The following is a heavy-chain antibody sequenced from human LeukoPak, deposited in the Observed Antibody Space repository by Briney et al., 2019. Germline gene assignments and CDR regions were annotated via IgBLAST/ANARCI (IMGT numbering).Heavy chain of an antibody. CDR1: GGSISSSSYY. V-gene: IGHV4-39*01. CDR3: ARLGHCTGGSCYQYYYMDV. CDR2: IYDSGSI. J-gene: IGHJ6*03. D-gene: IGHD2-8*02. Sequence: SQTLSLTCTVSGGSISSSSYYWGWIRQPPGKGLEWIGSIYDSGSIYYNPSLKSRLTISEDTSKNQFSLKMNSVTAADTAVYYCARLGHCTGGSCYQYYYMDVWGKGTMVTISS.